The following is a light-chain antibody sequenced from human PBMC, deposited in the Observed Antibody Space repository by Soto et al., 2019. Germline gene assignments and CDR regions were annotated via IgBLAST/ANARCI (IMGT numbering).Light chain of an antibody. CDR1: ESVSTN. J-gene: IGKJ4*01. CDR3: QQYYTLPLT. CDR2: GAS. Sequence: IERTQCPATLSLAPGERVTLSCRASESVSTNLAWYQQKAGQAPRLLIYGASTRATGIPARFSGSGSGTEFTLTISSLQSEDFAVYYCQQYYTLPLTFGGGTKVDIK. V-gene: IGKV3-15*01.